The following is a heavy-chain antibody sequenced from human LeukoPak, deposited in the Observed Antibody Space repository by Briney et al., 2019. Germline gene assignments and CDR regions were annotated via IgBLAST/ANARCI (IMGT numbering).Heavy chain of an antibody. CDR1: GYSFTSYW. J-gene: IGHJ5*02. V-gene: IGHV5-51*01. CDR2: IYPGDSDT. Sequence: GESLKISCKGSGYSFTSYWIGWVRQMPGKGLEWMGIIYPGDSDTRYSPSFQGQVTISADKSISTAYLQWSSLKASDTAMYYCARLSRYCSSTSCYGRNWFDPWGQGTLVTVSS. D-gene: IGHD2-2*01. CDR3: ARLSRYCSSTSCYGRNWFDP.